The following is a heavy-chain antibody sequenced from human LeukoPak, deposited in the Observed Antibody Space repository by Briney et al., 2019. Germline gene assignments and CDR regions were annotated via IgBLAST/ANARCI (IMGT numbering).Heavy chain of an antibody. J-gene: IGHJ4*02. CDR1: GGSISSYY. D-gene: IGHD1-26*01. Sequence: TSETLSLTCTVSGGSISSYYWSWIRQPAWKGLEWIGRIYTSGSTNYNPSLKSRVTMSVDTSKNQFSLKLSSVTAADTAVYYCARRSSVGAFDYWGQGTLVTVSS. CDR3: ARRSSVGAFDY. CDR2: IYTSGST. V-gene: IGHV4-4*07.